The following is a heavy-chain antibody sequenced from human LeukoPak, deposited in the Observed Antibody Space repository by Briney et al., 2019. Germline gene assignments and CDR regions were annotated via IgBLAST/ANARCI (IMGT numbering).Heavy chain of an antibody. CDR1: GFSFSSYG. V-gene: IGHV3-23*01. CDR3: ANVAYSSSWGSYFDY. CDR2: ISGSGGST. D-gene: IGHD6-13*01. J-gene: IGHJ4*02. Sequence: GGSLRLSCAASGFSFSSYGMSWVRQAPGKGLEWVSAISGSGGSTYYADSVKGRFTISRDNSKNTLYLQMNSLRAEDTAVYYCANVAYSSSWGSYFDYWGQGTLVTVSS.